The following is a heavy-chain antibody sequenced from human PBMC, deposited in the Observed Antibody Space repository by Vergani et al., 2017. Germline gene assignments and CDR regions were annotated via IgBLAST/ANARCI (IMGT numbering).Heavy chain of an antibody. V-gene: IGHV1-2*02. J-gene: IGHJ5*02. D-gene: IGHD2-2*01. CDR2: INPNSGGT. CDR1: GYTFTGYY. CDR3: ARDDIVVVPAHNWFDP. Sequence: QVQLVQSGAEVKKPGASVKVSCKASGYTFTGYYMHWVRQAPGQGLEWMGWINPNSGGTNYAQKFQGRVTMTRDTSISTAYMELSRLSSDDTAVYYCARDDIVVVPAHNWFDPWGQGTLVTVSS.